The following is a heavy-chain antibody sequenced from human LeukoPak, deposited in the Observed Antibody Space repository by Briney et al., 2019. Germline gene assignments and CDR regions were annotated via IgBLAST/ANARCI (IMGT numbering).Heavy chain of an antibody. J-gene: IGHJ3*02. CDR2: INPNSGGT. CDR1: GYTFTGYY. CDR3: ARDAGSILWFGESGDAFDI. D-gene: IGHD3-10*01. Sequence: ASVKVSCKASGYTFTGYYMHWVRQAPGQGLEWMGWINPNSGGTNYAQKFQGRVTMTRDTSISTAYMELSRLRSDDTAVYYCARDAGSILWFGESGDAFDIWGQGTMVTVSS. V-gene: IGHV1-2*02.